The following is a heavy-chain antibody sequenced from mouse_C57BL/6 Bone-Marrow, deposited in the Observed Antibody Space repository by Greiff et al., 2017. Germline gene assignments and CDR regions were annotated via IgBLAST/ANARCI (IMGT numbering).Heavy chain of an antibody. CDR1: GYSITSGYY. V-gene: IGHV3-6*01. CDR2: ISYDGSN. D-gene: IGHD2-3*01. CDR3: ASGDGYYPAWFAY. Sequence: EVKLMESGPGLVKPSQSLSLTCSVTGYSITSGYYWNWIRQFPGNKLEWMGYISYDGSNNYNPSLKNRISITRDTSKNQFFLKLNSVTTEDTATYYGASGDGYYPAWFAYWGQGTLVTVSA. J-gene: IGHJ3*01.